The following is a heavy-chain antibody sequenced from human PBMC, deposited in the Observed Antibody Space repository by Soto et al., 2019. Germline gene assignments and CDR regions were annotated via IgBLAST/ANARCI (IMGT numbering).Heavy chain of an antibody. D-gene: IGHD6-13*01. CDR3: AKSGIYYFDY. V-gene: IGHV3-30*18. CDR1: GFTFSSYG. CDR2: ISYDGSNK. J-gene: IGHJ4*02. Sequence: GGSLRLSCAASGFTFSSYGMHWVRQAPGKGLEWVAVISYDGSNKYYADSVKGRFTISRDNSKNTLYLQMNSLRAEDTAVYYCAKSGIYYFDYWGQGTLVTVSS.